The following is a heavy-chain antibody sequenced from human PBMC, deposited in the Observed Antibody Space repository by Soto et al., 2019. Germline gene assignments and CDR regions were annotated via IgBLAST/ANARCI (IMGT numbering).Heavy chain of an antibody. CDR3: ARVRGTAGKRYFDY. V-gene: IGHV4-59*01. D-gene: IGHD6-13*01. Sequence: SETLSLTCPVSGVSMIAYYWNWLRQPPGKGLQWIGYTYYSGSTTYNPSLKSRVTISVDSSKNQFSLKLDSVTPADTAVYYCARVRGTAGKRYFDYWGPGTLVTVSS. CDR2: TYYSGST. J-gene: IGHJ4*02. CDR1: GVSMIAYY.